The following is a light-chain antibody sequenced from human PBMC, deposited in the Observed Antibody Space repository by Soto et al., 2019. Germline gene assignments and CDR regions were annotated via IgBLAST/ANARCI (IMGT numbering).Light chain of an antibody. CDR1: QSLTNNY. Sequence: EIVLTQSPGTLSMSPGERATLSCRASQSLTNNYLAWFQQKPGQAPRLLIYGASSRATGIPDRFSGSGSGTDFTLTISRLEPEDFAVYYCQQYGSSRWTFGQGTKVDIK. CDR2: GAS. CDR3: QQYGSSRWT. V-gene: IGKV3-20*01. J-gene: IGKJ1*01.